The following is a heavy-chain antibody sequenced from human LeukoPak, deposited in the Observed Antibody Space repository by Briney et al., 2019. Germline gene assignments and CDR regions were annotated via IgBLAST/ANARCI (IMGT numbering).Heavy chain of an antibody. CDR2: IKQDGSEK. CDR1: GFTFSSYG. J-gene: IGHJ4*02. Sequence: PGGSLRLSCAASGFTFSSYGMSWVRQAPGKGLEWVANIKQDGSEKCYVDSVKGRFTISRDNAKNSLYLQMNSLRAEDTAVYYCARRRYSGSSQHFDYWGLGTLVTVSS. CDR3: ARRRYSGSSQHFDY. D-gene: IGHD1-26*01. V-gene: IGHV3-7*01.